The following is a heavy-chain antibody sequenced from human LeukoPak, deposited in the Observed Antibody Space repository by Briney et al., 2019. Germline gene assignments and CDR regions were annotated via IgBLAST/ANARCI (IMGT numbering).Heavy chain of an antibody. CDR1: GYSISSGYY. Sequence: RPSETLSLTCSVSGYSISSGYYWSWIRQAPGKGLEWIGNLYHSGSTYYNPSLKSRVSISVDTSKNQFSLNLSSVTAADTAVYYCATEIQNIAGRVYWGQGTLVTVSS. CDR2: LYHSGST. J-gene: IGHJ4*02. D-gene: IGHD6-6*01. CDR3: ATEIQNIAGRVY. V-gene: IGHV4-38-2*02.